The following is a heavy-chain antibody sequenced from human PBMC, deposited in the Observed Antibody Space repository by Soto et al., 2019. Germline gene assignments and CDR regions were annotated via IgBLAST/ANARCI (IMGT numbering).Heavy chain of an antibody. CDR2: IYYSGST. Sequence: SETLSLTCTVSGGSISSGGYYWSWIRQHPGKGLEWIGYIYYSGSTYYNPSLKSRVTISVDTSKNQFSLKLSSVTAADTAVYYCARDRRELEIDYWGQGTLVTVSS. CDR1: GGSISSGGYY. J-gene: IGHJ4*02. V-gene: IGHV4-31*03. D-gene: IGHD1-1*01. CDR3: ARDRRELEIDY.